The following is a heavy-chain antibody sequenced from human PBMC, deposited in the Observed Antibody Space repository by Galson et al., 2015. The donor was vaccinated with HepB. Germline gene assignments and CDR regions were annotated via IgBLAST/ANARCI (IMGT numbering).Heavy chain of an antibody. CDR3: AKDLGYFDL. CDR2: IWYDGSNK. Sequence: SCAASGFTFSSYGMHWVRQAPGKGLGWVALIWYDGSNKDYADSVKGRFTISRDNSKNTLFLQMNSLRAEDTAIYYCAKDLGYFDLWGRGALVTVSS. J-gene: IGHJ2*01. V-gene: IGHV3-33*06. CDR1: GFTFSSYG.